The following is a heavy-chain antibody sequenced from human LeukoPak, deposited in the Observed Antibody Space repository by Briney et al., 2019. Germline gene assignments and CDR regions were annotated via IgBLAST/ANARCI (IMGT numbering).Heavy chain of an antibody. D-gene: IGHD3-10*01. J-gene: IGHJ4*02. CDR3: ARDVSPHHYYGSGSYYNAVGY. V-gene: IGHV3-23*01. CDR2: ISGSGGST. Sequence: QPGGTLRLSCAASGFTFTSYGMSWVRQAPGKGLEWVSGISGSGGSTYYADSVKGRFTISRDNAKNSLYLQMNSLRAEDTAVYYCARDVSPHHYYGSGSYYNAVGYWGQGTLVTVSS. CDR1: GFTFTSYG.